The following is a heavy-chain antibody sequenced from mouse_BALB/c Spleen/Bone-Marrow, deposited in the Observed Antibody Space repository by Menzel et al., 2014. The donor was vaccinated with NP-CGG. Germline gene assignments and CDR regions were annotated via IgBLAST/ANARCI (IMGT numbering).Heavy chain of an antibody. CDR1: GFTFTSYW. J-gene: IGHJ4*01. Sequence: VQLLESGAGLAKPGASLKISCTTSGFTFTSYWMHWVQQTPGKGLEWIGDINPGTSNTDYTQKFNDKSILTADKSYSTAYMQLSRLRSKDSAVYYCARGRSHYAMDYWGQGTSVTVSS. D-gene: IGHD1-1*01. CDR2: INPGTSNT. CDR3: ARGRSHYAMDY. V-gene: IGHV1-7*01.